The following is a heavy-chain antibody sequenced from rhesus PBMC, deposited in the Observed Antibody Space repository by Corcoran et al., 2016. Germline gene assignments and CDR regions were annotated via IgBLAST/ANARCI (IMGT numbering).Heavy chain of an antibody. D-gene: IGHD6S26*01. CDR1: GGSIRSNY. Sequence: QVQLQESGPGLVKPSETLSLTCAVSGGSIRSNYWSWIRPPPGKGLGWIGRMSGSGGSTDDNHSLKSRVTISPDTSKNQFSLKLSSVTAADTAVYYCARKGSGWSYFDYWGQGVLVTVSS. CDR2: MSGSGGST. J-gene: IGHJ4*01. V-gene: IGHV4-173*01. CDR3: ARKGSGWSYFDY.